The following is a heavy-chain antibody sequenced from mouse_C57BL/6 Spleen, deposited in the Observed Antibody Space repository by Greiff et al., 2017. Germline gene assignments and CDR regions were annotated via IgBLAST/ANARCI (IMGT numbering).Heavy chain of an antibody. J-gene: IGHJ4*01. V-gene: IGHV3-6*01. CDR3: ANYDYDGDAMDY. D-gene: IGHD2-4*01. Sequence: EVKLMESGPGLVKPSQSLSLTCSVTGYSITSGYYWNWIRQFPGNKLEWMGYISYDGSNNYNPSLKNRISITRDTSKNQFFLKLNSVTTEDTATYYWANYDYDGDAMDYWGQGTSVTVSS. CDR2: ISYDGSN. CDR1: GYSITSGYY.